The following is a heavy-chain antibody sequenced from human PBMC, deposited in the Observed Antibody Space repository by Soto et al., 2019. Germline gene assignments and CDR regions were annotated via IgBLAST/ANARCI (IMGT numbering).Heavy chain of an antibody. Sequence: ASVKVSCKASGCTFSSYAISWVRQAPGQGLEWMGGIIPIFGTANYAQKFQGRVTITADESTSTAYMELSSLRSEDTAVYYCARSQRDYSNYGLYYYYYGMDVWGQGTTVTVSS. CDR2: IIPIFGTA. V-gene: IGHV1-69*13. D-gene: IGHD4-4*01. CDR1: GCTFSSYA. CDR3: ARSQRDYSNYGLYYYYYGMDV. J-gene: IGHJ6*02.